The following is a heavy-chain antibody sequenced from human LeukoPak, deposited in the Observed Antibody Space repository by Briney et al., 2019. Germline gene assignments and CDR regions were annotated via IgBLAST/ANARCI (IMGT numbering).Heavy chain of an antibody. CDR1: GFTFSSYE. V-gene: IGHV3-48*03. CDR2: ISSSGSTI. Sequence: GGSLRLSCAASGFTFSSYEMNWVRQAPGKGLEWVSDISSSGSTIYYAASVKGRFTISRDNAKNSLYLQMNRLRAEDTGVYYCARGSRITMFGVVKFDYWGQGTLVTVSS. CDR3: ARGSRITMFGVVKFDY. D-gene: IGHD3-3*01. J-gene: IGHJ4*02.